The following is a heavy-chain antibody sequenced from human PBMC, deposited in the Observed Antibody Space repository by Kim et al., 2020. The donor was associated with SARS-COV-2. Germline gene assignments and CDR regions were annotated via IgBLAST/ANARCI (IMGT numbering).Heavy chain of an antibody. CDR2: IYYSGST. D-gene: IGHD6-19*01. Sequence: SETLSLTCTVSGGSISSYDWSWIRQPPGKGLEWIGYIYYSGSTNYNPSLKSRVTISVDTSKNQFSLKLSSVTAADTAVYYCARGGSQWLGLDAFDIWGQGTMVTVSS. CDR1: GGSISSYD. CDR3: ARGGSQWLGLDAFDI. V-gene: IGHV4-59*13. J-gene: IGHJ3*02.